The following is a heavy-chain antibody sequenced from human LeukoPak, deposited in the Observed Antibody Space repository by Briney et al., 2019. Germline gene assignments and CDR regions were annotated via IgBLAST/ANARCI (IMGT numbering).Heavy chain of an antibody. V-gene: IGHV3-48*02. CDR1: GFTFNTYT. Sequence: PGGSLRLSCAASGFTFNTYTMNWVRQAPGKGLEWVSYISGSSGIIDYADSVRGRFTISRDNAKNSLYLQMNSLRDEDTAVFYCARTEWDSHPGSFDIWGQGTMVTVSS. CDR3: ARTEWDSHPGSFDI. D-gene: IGHD1-26*01. CDR2: ISGSSGII. J-gene: IGHJ3*02.